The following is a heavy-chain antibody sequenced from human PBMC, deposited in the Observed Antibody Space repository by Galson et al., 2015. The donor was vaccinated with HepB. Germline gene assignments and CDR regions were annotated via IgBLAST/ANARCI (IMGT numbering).Heavy chain of an antibody. D-gene: IGHD4-17*01. J-gene: IGHJ4*02. V-gene: IGHV3-21*01. CDR2: ISSSSSYI. CDR1: GFTFSSYS. CDR3: ARDRDAELPTVTTFGNPGY. Sequence: SLRLSCAASGFTFSSYSMNWVRQAPGKGLEWVSSISSSSSYIYYADSVKGRFTISRDNAKNSLYLQMNSLRAEDTAVYYCARDRDAELPTVTTFGNPGYWGQGTLVTVSS.